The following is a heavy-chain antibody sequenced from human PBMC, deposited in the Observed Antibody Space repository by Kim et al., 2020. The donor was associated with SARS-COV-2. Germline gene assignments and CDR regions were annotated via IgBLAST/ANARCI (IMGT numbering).Heavy chain of an antibody. Sequence: ASVKVSCKASGYTFTSYAMNWVRQAPGQGLEWMGWINTNTGNPTYAQGFTGRFVFSLDTSVSTAYLQISSLKAEDTAVYYCARGDTAMVTREYYYYYYGMDVWGQGTTVTVSS. J-gene: IGHJ6*02. CDR2: INTNTGNP. D-gene: IGHD5-18*01. V-gene: IGHV7-4-1*02. CDR3: ARGDTAMVTREYYYYYYGMDV. CDR1: GYTFTSYA.